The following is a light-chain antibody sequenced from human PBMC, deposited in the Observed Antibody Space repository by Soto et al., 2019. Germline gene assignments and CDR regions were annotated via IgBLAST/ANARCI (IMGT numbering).Light chain of an antibody. J-gene: IGKJ5*01. Sequence: EIVLTQSPGTLSLSPGETATLSCRASQTVNSDYLAWYQQKPGQPPRLLIYGASTRAAGIPDRFSGSGSGTDFTLTITSLEPEDSAVYFCQQYTGPPTTFGQGTRLEIK. CDR2: GAS. CDR3: QQYTGPPTT. CDR1: QTVNSDY. V-gene: IGKV3-20*01.